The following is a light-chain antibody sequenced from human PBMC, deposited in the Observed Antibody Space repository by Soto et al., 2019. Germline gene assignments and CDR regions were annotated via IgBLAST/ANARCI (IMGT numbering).Light chain of an antibody. CDR2: WAS. CDR3: HEDHSAPQT. J-gene: IGKJ1*01. V-gene: IGKV4-1*01. Sequence: DIVMTQSPDSLAVSLGERATINCKSSQSVLYSPNNKNYLAWYKQKPGQPPKLLVYWASTRESGVPDRFSGSGSWTDFTLTISSLQAEDAAVYYCHEDHSAPQTVGQGTKVEIK. CDR1: QSVLYSPNNKNY.